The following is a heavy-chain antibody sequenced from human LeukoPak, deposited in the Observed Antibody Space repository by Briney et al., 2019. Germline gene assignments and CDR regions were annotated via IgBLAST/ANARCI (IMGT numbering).Heavy chain of an antibody. CDR1: GFTFSSYG. V-gene: IGHV3-23*01. Sequence: GGSLRLSCAASGFTFSSYGMSWVRQAPGKGLEWVSAISSSGGTTSYADSVKGRFTISRDSSRNTLYLQMNSLRAEDTAVYYCARVSSGWSLDYWGQGTLVTVSS. CDR2: ISSSGGTT. D-gene: IGHD6-19*01. CDR3: ARVSSGWSLDY. J-gene: IGHJ4*02.